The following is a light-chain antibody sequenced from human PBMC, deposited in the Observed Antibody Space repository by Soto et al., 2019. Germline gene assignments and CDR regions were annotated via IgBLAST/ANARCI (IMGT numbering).Light chain of an antibody. CDR2: WAS. J-gene: IGKJ1*01. V-gene: IGKV4-1*01. CDR1: QSGLYSSNNKNY. Sequence: DIVMTQSPDSLAVSLGERATINCKSSQSGLYSSNNKNYLAWYQQKPGQPPRLLIYWASTRESGVPDRFSGSGSGTDFTLTSSSLQAEDVAVYYCQQYYDAPQTFGQGTKVEIK. CDR3: QQYYDAPQT.